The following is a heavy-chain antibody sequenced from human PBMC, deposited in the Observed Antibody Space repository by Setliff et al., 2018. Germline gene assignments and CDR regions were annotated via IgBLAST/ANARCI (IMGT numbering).Heavy chain of an antibody. CDR3: ARAGPTVTFFRVLVISWWDP. CDR1: GDTISSVSYY. V-gene: IGHV4-61*09. D-gene: IGHD3-3*01. Sequence: PSETLSLTCTVSGDTISSVSYYWTWIRQPAGKGLEWIGHFHTGGSTDYNRSLRSRVPISVETSKNQFSLKLSSVPAADTATYYCARAGPTVTFFRVLVISWWDPWGQGSLVTVSS. J-gene: IGHJ5*02. CDR2: FHTGGST.